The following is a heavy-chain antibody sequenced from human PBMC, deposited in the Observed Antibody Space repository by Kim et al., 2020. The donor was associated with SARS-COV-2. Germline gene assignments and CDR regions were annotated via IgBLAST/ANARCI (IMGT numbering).Heavy chain of an antibody. Sequence: GGSLRLSCAASGFTFSSYGMHWVRQAPGKGLEWVAVISYDGSNKYYADSVKGRFTISRDNSKNTLYLQMNSLRAEDTAVYYCAKDVVGSLAATVTLRFHQGPIGLPPGALLQEHLWG. CDR2: ISYDGSNK. J-gene: IGHJ6*01. V-gene: IGHV3-30*18. D-gene: IGHD4-17*01. CDR1: GFTFSSYG. CDR3: AKDVVGSLAATVTLRFHQGPIGLPPGALLQEHL.